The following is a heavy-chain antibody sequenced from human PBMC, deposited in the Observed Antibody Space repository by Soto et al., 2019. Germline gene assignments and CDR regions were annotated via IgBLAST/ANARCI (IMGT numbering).Heavy chain of an antibody. D-gene: IGHD1-26*01. CDR3: ARDKWTYYYYYGMDV. J-gene: IGHJ6*02. CDR1: GFTFSSYW. Sequence: EVQLVESGGGLVQPGGSLRLSCAASGFTFSSYWMHWVRQAPGKGLVWVSRINSDGSSTSYAESVKGRFTISRDNAKNTLYLQMNSLRAEDTAVYYCARDKWTYYYYYGMDVWGQGTTVTVSS. V-gene: IGHV3-74*01. CDR2: INSDGSST.